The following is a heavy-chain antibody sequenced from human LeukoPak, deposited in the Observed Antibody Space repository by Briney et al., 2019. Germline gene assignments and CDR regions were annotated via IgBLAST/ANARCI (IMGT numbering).Heavy chain of an antibody. D-gene: IGHD6-13*01. V-gene: IGHV4-59*08. Sequence: SSETLSPTCTVSGGSISSYYWSWIRQPPGKGLEWIGYIYYSGSTNYNPSLKSRVTISVDTSKNQFSLKLSSVTAADTAVYYCARLGQQLEKVDYWGQGTLVTVSS. J-gene: IGHJ4*02. CDR1: GGSISSYY. CDR2: IYYSGST. CDR3: ARLGQQLEKVDY.